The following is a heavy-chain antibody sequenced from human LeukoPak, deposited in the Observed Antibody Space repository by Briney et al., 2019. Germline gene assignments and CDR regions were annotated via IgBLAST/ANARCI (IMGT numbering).Heavy chain of an antibody. CDR2: INQDGSEK. CDR3: ARDGLTTGFDALDY. Sequence: GGSLRLSCAASAFTFTNYWMTWVRQAPGKGLEWVANINQDGSEKYYADSVKGRFTISRDNAKNSLYLQMNSLRAEDTAVYYCARDGLTTGFDALDYWGQGTLVTVSS. V-gene: IGHV3-7*03. J-gene: IGHJ4*02. D-gene: IGHD2/OR15-2a*01. CDR1: AFTFTNYW.